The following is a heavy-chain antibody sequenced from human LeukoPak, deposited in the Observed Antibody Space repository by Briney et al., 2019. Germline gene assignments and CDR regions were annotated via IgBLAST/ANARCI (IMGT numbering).Heavy chain of an antibody. CDR3: ASTPMVRGVIITYNWFDP. V-gene: IGHV3-7*01. CDR1: GFTFSSYW. Sequence: GGSLRLSCAVSGFTFSSYWMSWVRQAPGRGLEWVANIKQDGSEKYYVDSVKGRFTISRDNTKNSLYLQMNSLRAEDTAVYYCASTPMVRGVIITYNWFDPWGQGTLVTVSS. D-gene: IGHD3-10*01. CDR2: IKQDGSEK. J-gene: IGHJ5*02.